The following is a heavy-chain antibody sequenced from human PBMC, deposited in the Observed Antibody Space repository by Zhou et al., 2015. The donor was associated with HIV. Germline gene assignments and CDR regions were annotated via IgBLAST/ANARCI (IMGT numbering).Heavy chain of an antibody. D-gene: IGHD6-19*01. V-gene: IGHV3-30*03. CDR3: ARYEYSSGWPDPLGPRPLDY. CDR1: GFTFSSYG. Sequence: QVQLVESGGGVVQPGRSLRLSCAASGFTFSSYGMHWVRQAPGKGLEWVAVISYDGSNKYYADSVKGRFTISRDNAKNSLYLQMNSLRAEDTAVYYCARYEYSSGWPDPLGPRPLDYWGQGTLVTVS. CDR2: ISYDGSNK. J-gene: IGHJ4*02.